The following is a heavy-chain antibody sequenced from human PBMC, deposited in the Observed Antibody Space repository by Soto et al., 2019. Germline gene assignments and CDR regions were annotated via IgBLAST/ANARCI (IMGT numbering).Heavy chain of an antibody. CDR3: ARSPRSSPYFDY. CDR2: IYPGDYET. V-gene: IGHV5-51*01. J-gene: IGHJ4*02. CDR1: GYTFSNFW. Sequence: ESLKISCQCSGYTFSNFWIAWVRQLPGKGLEWMGIIYPGDYETRYSPSFHGKVTISADRSIGTAYLQWSSLEASDSAFYFCARSPRSSPYFDYWGQGALVTVSS. D-gene: IGHD6-13*01.